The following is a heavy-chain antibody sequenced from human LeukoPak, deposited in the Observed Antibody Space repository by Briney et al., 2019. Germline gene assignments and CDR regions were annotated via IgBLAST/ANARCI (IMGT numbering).Heavy chain of an antibody. D-gene: IGHD3-16*02. V-gene: IGHV3-20*04. CDR1: GFTFDDYG. Sequence: GGSLRLPCAASGFTFDDYGMSWVRHAPGKGLEWVSGINWNGGSTGYADSVKGRFTISRDNAKNSLYLQMNSLRAEDTAVYYCARERDDYVWGSYRPYYFDYWGQGTLVTVSS. CDR2: INWNGGST. CDR3: ARERDDYVWGSYRPYYFDY. J-gene: IGHJ4*02.